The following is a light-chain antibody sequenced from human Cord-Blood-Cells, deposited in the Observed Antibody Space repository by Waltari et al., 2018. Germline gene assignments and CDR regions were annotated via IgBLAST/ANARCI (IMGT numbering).Light chain of an antibody. CDR3: CSYAGNYV. CDR2: DVS. Sequence: QSALPQPRSVSGSTGQSVPISCTGTSSDVGCYNYVSWYQQHPGKSPKLMLYDVSKRPAGVPGRFADYKAGNTASLTISGLQAGDEADYYCCSYAGNYVFGTGTKVTVL. J-gene: IGLJ1*01. V-gene: IGLV2-11*01. CDR1: SSDVGCYNY.